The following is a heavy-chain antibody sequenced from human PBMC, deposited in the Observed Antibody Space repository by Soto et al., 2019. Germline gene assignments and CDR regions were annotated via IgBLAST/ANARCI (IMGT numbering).Heavy chain of an antibody. CDR1: GFTFTNYA. V-gene: IGHV3-23*01. Sequence: EVQLWESGGDFIQPGGSLRVSCAASGFTFTNYAMSWVRQAPGKGLEWVSTIDHAGVNTHYADSVKGRFTISRDNSKGTLYLQVYSLRAEDTAIYYCATDVGPIMFDYWGQGALITVSS. CDR3: ATDVGPIMFDY. D-gene: IGHD1-26*01. J-gene: IGHJ4*02. CDR2: IDHAGVNT.